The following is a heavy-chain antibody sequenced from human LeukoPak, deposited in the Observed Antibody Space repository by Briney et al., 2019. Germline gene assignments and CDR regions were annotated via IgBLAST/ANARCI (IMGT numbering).Heavy chain of an antibody. CDR1: GFTFSSYG. J-gene: IGHJ4*02. D-gene: IGHD3-9*01. Sequence: GGSLRLSCAASGFTFSSYGMHWVRQAPGKGLEWVAVISSDGSKKNYADSVKGRLTLSRDNSKNTVYLQVDSLRTEDTAVYYCAKGRQYSFDYLIDYWGQGTLVTVSS. V-gene: IGHV3-30*18. CDR3: AKGRQYSFDYLIDY. CDR2: ISSDGSKK.